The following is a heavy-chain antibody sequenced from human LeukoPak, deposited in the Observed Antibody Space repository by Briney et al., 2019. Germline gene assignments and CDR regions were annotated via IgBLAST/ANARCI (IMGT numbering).Heavy chain of an antibody. CDR2: ISSSGSTI. V-gene: IGHV3-11*04. D-gene: IGHD2-2*01. CDR3: ARDVRYCSSTSCFNFDY. J-gene: IGHJ4*02. CDR1: GFTFSDYY. Sequence: GGSLRLSCAASGFTFSDYYMSWIRQAPGKGLEWVSYISSSGSTIYYADSVKGRFTISRDNSKNTLYLQMNSLRAEDTAVYYCARDVRYCSSTSCFNFDYWGQGTLVTVSS.